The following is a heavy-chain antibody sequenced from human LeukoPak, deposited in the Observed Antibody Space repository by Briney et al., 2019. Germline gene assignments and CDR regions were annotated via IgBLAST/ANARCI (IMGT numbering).Heavy chain of an antibody. CDR2: FYPGDSDT. J-gene: IGHJ4*02. CDR3: AREPDSSGYSFDY. Sequence: GESLKISCQGSGYRFSTYWIGWVRQMPGKGLEWMGIFYPGDSDTRYSPSFEGQVTISADKSISTAYLQWRSLKASDTAMYYCAREPDSSGYSFDYWGQGTLVTVSS. V-gene: IGHV5-51*01. D-gene: IGHD3-22*01. CDR1: GYRFSTYW.